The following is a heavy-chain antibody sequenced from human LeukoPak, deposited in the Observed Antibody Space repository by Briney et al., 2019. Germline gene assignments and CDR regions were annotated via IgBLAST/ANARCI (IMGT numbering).Heavy chain of an antibody. V-gene: IGHV3-23*01. D-gene: IGHD3-3*01. Sequence: GGSLRLSCAASGFTFSSYAMSWVRQAPGKGLEWVSGISRSGGSTYYADSVKGRFTISRDNSKNTPYLQMNSLRVEDTAVYYCARDELNDFWSGYYYYYGMDVWGQGTTVTVSS. CDR1: GFTFSSYA. J-gene: IGHJ6*02. CDR3: ARDELNDFWSGYYYYYGMDV. CDR2: ISRSGGST.